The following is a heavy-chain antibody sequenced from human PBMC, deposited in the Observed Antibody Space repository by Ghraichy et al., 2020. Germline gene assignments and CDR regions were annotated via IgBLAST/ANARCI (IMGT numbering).Heavy chain of an antibody. D-gene: IGHD2-8*01. CDR2: IKQDGSEK. CDR1: GFTFSTYW. CDR3: AREEWWFDP. J-gene: IGHJ5*02. Sequence: ETLSLTCAASGFTFSTYWMTWVRQAPGKGLEWVANIKQDGSEKYYVDSVKGRFTISRDNAKNSLYLQMNSLRAEDTAVYYCAREEWWFDPWGQGTQVTVSS. V-gene: IGHV3-7*01.